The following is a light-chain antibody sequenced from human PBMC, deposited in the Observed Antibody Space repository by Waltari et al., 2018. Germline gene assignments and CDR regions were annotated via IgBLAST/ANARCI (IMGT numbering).Light chain of an antibody. V-gene: IGKV2-28*01. CDR3: MQALQIPPT. CDR2: LGS. CDR1: QSLLHSNGYNF. Sequence: DIVVTQSPLSLPVTPGEPASISCRSTQSLLHSNGYNFLDWYLQKPGQSPQSLIYLGSNRASGVPDRFSGSGSGTDFTLKISRVEAEDVGLYYCMQALQIPPTFGGGTKVEIK. J-gene: IGKJ4*01.